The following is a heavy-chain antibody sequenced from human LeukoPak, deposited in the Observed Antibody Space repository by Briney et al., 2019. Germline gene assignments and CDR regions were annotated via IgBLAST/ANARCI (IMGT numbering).Heavy chain of an antibody. D-gene: IGHD3-10*01. CDR3: ARGPRVHYGSGSYYKRGVYFDY. Sequence: SETLSLTCAVYGGSFSGYYWSWIRQPPGKGLEWIGEINHSGITNYNPSLKSRVTISVDTSKNQFSLKLSSVTAADTAVYYCARGPRVHYGSGSYYKRGVYFDYWGQGTLVTVSS. J-gene: IGHJ4*02. CDR1: GGSFSGYY. V-gene: IGHV4-34*01. CDR2: INHSGIT.